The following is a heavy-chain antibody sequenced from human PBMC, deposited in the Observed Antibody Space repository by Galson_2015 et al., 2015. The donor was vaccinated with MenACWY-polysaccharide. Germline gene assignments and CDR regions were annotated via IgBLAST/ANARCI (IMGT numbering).Heavy chain of an antibody. CDR1: GFTFSSYA. Sequence: SLRLSCAASGFTFSSYAMGWVRQAPGKGLEWVSAISGSGGSTYYADSVKGRFTISRDNSKNTLYLQMNSLRAEDTAVYYCAKTGGGYVWGSYRYTIDYWGQGTLVTVSS. CDR2: ISGSGGST. CDR3: AKTGGGYVWGSYRYTIDY. D-gene: IGHD3-16*02. V-gene: IGHV3-23*01. J-gene: IGHJ4*02.